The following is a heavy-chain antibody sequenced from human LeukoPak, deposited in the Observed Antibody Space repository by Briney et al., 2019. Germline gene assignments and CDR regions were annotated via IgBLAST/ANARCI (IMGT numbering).Heavy chain of an antibody. CDR1: GYSFTSYW. D-gene: IGHD3-9*01. V-gene: IGHV5-51*01. CDR3: ARGKWYDILTGPSSFGMDV. Sequence: GESLKISCKGSGYSFTSYWIGWVRQVPGKGLEWMGIIYPGDSDTRYSPSFQGQVTISADKSISTAYLQWSSLKASDTALYYCARGKWYDILTGPSSFGMDVWGQGTTVTVSS. CDR2: IYPGDSDT. J-gene: IGHJ6*02.